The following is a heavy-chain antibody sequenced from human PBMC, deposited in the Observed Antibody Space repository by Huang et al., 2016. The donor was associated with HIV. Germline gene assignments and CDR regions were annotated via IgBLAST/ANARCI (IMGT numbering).Heavy chain of an antibody. CDR3: AREYYYDNSGYYFDY. CDR2: IIPNFGTP. Sequence: QVQLVQSGAEVKKPGSSVKVSCKASGGTFTTYTITWVRQAPGQGLGWSGGIIPNFGTPNYAQKFQGRVTITADESTSTAYMELSSLRSEDTAVYYCAREYYYDNSGYYFDYWGQGTLVTVSS. J-gene: IGHJ4*02. V-gene: IGHV1-69*13. CDR1: GGTFTTYT. D-gene: IGHD3-22*01.